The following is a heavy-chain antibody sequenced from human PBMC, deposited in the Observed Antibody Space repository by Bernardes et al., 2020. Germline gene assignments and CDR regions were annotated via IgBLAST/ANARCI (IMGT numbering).Heavy chain of an antibody. D-gene: IGHD2-15*01. CDR3: ARDNIVVVVDPGKYGMDV. J-gene: IGHJ6*04. V-gene: IGHV3-21*01. CDR2: ISSSSSYI. Sequence: GGPLKLSCAASGFTFSSYSMNWVRKAPGKGLEWVSSISSSSSYIYYADSVKGRFTISRDNAKNSLYLQMNSLRAADTAVYYCARDNIVVVVDPGKYGMDVWGKRTTVTVSS. CDR1: GFTFSSYS.